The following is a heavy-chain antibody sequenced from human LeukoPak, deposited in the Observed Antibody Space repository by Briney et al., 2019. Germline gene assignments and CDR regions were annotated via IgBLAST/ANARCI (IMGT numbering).Heavy chain of an antibody. V-gene: IGHV2-5*02. CDR2: IYWDDDK. CDR3: AHKKRDCGGGSCYSWFDH. D-gene: IGHD2-15*01. J-gene: IGHJ5*02. Sequence: SGPTLVKPTQTLTLTCTFSGFSLSTNGVGVGWIRQPPGKALEWLAVIYWDDDKRYSASLKSRLAITKDTSKNQVVLTMTNMDPVDTATYYCAHKKRDCGGGSCYSWFDHWGQGTLVTVSS. CDR1: GFSLSTNGVG.